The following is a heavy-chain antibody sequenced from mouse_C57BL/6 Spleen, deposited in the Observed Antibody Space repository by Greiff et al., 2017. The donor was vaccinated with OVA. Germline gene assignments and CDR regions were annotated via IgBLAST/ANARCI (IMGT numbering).Heavy chain of an antibody. J-gene: IGHJ4*01. Sequence: EVKLQQSGPELVKPGASVKIPCKASGYTFTDYNMDWVKQSHGKSLEWIGDINPNNGGTIYNQKFKGKATLTVNKSSSTAYMELRSLTSEDTAVYYCARGDYGHYYAMDYWGQGTSVTVSS. CDR1: GYTFTDYN. CDR2: INPNNGGT. CDR3: ARGDYGHYYAMDY. V-gene: IGHV1-18*01. D-gene: IGHD2-4*01.